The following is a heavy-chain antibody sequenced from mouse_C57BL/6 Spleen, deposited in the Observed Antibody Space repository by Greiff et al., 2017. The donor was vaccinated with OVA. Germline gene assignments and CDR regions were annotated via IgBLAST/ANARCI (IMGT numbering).Heavy chain of an antibody. Sequence: VQLQQPGAELVRPGSSVKLSCKASGYTFTSYWMDWVKQRPGQGLEWIGNIYPSDSETHYNQKFKDKATLTVDKSSSTAYMQLSSLTSEDSAVYYCARESLGYYAMDYWGQGTSVTVSS. J-gene: IGHJ4*01. CDR3: ARESLGYYAMDY. CDR2: IYPSDSET. D-gene: IGHD6-2*01. CDR1: GYTFTSYW. V-gene: IGHV1-61*01.